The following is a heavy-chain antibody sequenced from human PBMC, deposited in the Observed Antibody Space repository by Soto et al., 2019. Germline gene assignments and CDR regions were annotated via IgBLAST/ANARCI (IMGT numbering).Heavy chain of an antibody. CDR3: AKEGIQSNLYDN. J-gene: IGHJ4*02. Sequence: PSETLSLTCTVSGASISTHYWTWIRQPPGKALEWIGYISYTGTTNYNPSLTGRVTISVDMSKNQFSLKLRSVTAADTAVYYCAKEGIQSNLYDNWGQGTLVTVSS. CDR2: ISYTGTT. CDR1: GASISTHY. V-gene: IGHV4-59*11. D-gene: IGHD6-13*01.